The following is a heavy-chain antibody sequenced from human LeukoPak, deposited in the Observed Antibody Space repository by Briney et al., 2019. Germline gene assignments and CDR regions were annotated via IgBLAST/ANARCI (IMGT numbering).Heavy chain of an antibody. CDR2: IYHSGST. Sequence: SETLSLTCAVSGYSISSGYYWGWIRQPPGKGLEWIGSIYHSGSTYYNPSLKSRVTISVDTSKNQFSLKLSSVTAADTAVYYCARQGHYYDSSGYYRFDYWGQGTLSPSPQ. D-gene: IGHD3-22*01. CDR1: GYSISSGYY. V-gene: IGHV4-38-2*01. J-gene: IGHJ4*02. CDR3: ARQGHYYDSSGYYRFDY.